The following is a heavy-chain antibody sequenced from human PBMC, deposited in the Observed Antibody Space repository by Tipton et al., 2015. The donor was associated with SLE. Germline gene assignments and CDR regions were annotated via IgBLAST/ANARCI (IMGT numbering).Heavy chain of an antibody. CDR2: ISWNSGDI. CDR1: GFIFGDYA. Sequence: SLRLSCAASGFIFGDYAMHWVRQAPGKGLEWVSGISWNSGDIGYADSVKGRFTITRDNAKNSLFLQMNSLRAEDAAVYYCARALGDYGYYYGMDVWGQGTTVTVSS. D-gene: IGHD4-17*01. J-gene: IGHJ6*02. CDR3: ARALGDYGYYYGMDV. V-gene: IGHV3-9*01.